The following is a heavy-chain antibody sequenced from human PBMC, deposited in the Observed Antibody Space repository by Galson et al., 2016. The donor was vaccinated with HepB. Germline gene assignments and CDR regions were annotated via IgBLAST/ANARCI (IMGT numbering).Heavy chain of an antibody. J-gene: IGHJ5*02. V-gene: IGHV1-3*01. CDR3: TRAVTATGDWFGP. CDR1: GYPFTNHA. Sequence: SVKVSCKASGYPFTNHAIHWVRQAPGQGLEWMGWISAANGDRKYAEKFQGRVTFSRDTSASTAYMELSSLTSEDTAVFYCTRAVTATGDWFGPWGQGPLVSVSS. CDR2: ISAANGDR. D-gene: IGHD2-21*02.